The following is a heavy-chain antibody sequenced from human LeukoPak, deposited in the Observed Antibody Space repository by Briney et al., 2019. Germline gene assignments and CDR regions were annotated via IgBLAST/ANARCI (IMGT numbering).Heavy chain of an antibody. J-gene: IGHJ6*03. CDR1: GFTFSSHW. D-gene: IGHD4-17*01. Sequence: GGPLRLSCAASGFTFSSHWMSWVRQAPGKGLEWVANIKQDGSEKYYVDSVKGRFTISRDNAKNSLYLQMNSLRAEDTAVYYCARGTGTTVTTYYYYYMDVWGKGTTVTISS. CDR3: ARGTGTTVTTYYYYYMDV. CDR2: IKQDGSEK. V-gene: IGHV3-7*01.